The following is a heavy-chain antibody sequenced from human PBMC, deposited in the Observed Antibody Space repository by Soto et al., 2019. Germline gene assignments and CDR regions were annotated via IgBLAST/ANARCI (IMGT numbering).Heavy chain of an antibody. V-gene: IGHV3-11*06. Sequence: PGGSLRLSGAASGFTFGDYYMSWIRQAPGKGLEWVSYISSSSSYTNYADSVKGRFTISRDNAKNSLYLQMNSLRAEDTAVYYCARDRGRTIFGVVTYYGMDVWGQGTTVTVSS. CDR2: ISSSSSYT. CDR1: GFTFGDYY. J-gene: IGHJ6*02. CDR3: ARDRGRTIFGVVTYYGMDV. D-gene: IGHD3-3*01.